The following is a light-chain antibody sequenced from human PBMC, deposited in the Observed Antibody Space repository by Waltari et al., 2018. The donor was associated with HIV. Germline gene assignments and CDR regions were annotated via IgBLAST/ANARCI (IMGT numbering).Light chain of an antibody. CDR1: QGISAA. CDR3: QQFNSYPLT. CDR2: DVS. Sequence: AIQLTQSPSSLSASVGEPVIITCRTSQGISAALAWYRQKPGKTPELLIYDVSTLQSGVPSKFSGSGSGTDFTLTINSLQPEDSATYYCQQFNSYPLTFGQGTRLEIK. V-gene: IGKV1-13*02. J-gene: IGKJ5*01.